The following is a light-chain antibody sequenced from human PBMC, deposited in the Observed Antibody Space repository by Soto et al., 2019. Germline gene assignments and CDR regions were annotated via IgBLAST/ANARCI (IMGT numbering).Light chain of an antibody. CDR2: AAS. CDR1: QRISSY. Sequence: DIQMTQSPSSLSASIGDRVTITCRASQRISSYLTWYQQKPGKAPKVLIYAASSLQSGFPSRFSGIGSWTDFTLSISSMLPADVSTYYCRQSYSGPLTFGGGTKVDI. CDR3: RQSYSGPLT. J-gene: IGKJ4*02. V-gene: IGKV1-39*01.